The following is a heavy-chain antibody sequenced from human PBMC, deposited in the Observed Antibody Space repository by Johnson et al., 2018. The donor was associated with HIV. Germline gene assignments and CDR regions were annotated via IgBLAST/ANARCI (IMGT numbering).Heavy chain of an antibody. D-gene: IGHD1-14*01. CDR1: GFTFSSYG. J-gene: IGHJ3*01. Sequence: QVQLVESGGGVVQPGRSLRLSCAASGFTFSSYGMHWVRQAPGKGLEWLAVISFDGSNKYYADSVKGQFTISRDNSKNTLFLQMNSLRAEDTAVYYCATRDPTYRPGAFDLWGQGTMVTVSS. CDR3: ATRDPTYRPGAFDL. V-gene: IGHV3-30*03. CDR2: ISFDGSNK.